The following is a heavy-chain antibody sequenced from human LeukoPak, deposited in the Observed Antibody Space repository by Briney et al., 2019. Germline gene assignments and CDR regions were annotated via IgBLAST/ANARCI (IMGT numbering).Heavy chain of an antibody. Sequence: SETLSLTCTVSGGSISSGGYYWSWIRQHPGKGLEWIGYIYYSGSTYYNPSLKSRVTISVDTSKNQFSLKLSSVTAADTAVYYCAAYYYDSSGYYPEYFQHWGQGTLVTVSS. CDR1: GGSISSGGYY. D-gene: IGHD3-22*01. J-gene: IGHJ1*01. V-gene: IGHV4-31*03. CDR3: AAYYYDSSGYYPEYFQH. CDR2: IYYSGST.